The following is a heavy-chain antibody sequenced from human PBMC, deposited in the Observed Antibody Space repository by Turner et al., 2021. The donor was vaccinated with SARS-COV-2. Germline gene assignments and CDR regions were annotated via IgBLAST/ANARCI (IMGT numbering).Heavy chain of an antibody. CDR2: ISAYNGNT. J-gene: IGHJ6*02. CDR1: GYTVASYG. D-gene: IGHD2-15*01. Sequence: QVQLVQSGAEVKKPGSSVKVSCKASGYTVASYGISWVRQAPGQGLEWMGWISAYNGNTNYAQKLQGRVTMTTDTSTSTAYMELRSLRSDDTAVYYCARDGCSGGSCYPDDYYGMDVWGQGTTVTVSS. V-gene: IGHV1-18*01. CDR3: ARDGCSGGSCYPDDYYGMDV.